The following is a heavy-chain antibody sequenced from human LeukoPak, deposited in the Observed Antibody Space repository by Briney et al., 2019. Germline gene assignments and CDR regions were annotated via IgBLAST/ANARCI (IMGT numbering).Heavy chain of an antibody. V-gene: IGHV1-24*01. CDR2: FVPEDGET. D-gene: IGHD6-13*01. Sequence: ASVKVSCKVSGYTLTELSMHWVRQAPGKGLEWMGGFVPEDGETIYAQKFQGRVTMTEDTSTDTAYMELSSLRSEDTAVYYCATTRRPMYSSSWYGNWFDPWGQGTLVTVSS. CDR1: GYTLTELS. J-gene: IGHJ5*02. CDR3: ATTRRPMYSSSWYGNWFDP.